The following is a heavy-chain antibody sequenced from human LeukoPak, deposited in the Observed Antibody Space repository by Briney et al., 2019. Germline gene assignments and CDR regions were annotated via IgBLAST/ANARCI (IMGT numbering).Heavy chain of an antibody. CDR1: GFTFSSYG. Sequence: GGSLRLSCAASGFTFSSYGMHWVRQAPGKGLEWVAVIWYDGSNKYYADSVKGRFTISRDNSKNTLYLQMNSLRAEDTAVYYCARDRGIAASNGMDVWGKGTTVTVSS. D-gene: IGHD6-13*01. CDR3: ARDRGIAASNGMDV. CDR2: IWYDGSNK. J-gene: IGHJ6*04. V-gene: IGHV3-33*01.